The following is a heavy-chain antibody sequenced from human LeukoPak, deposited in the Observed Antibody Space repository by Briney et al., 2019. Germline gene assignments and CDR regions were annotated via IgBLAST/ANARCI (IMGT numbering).Heavy chain of an antibody. CDR1: GFTFSSYS. CDR3: ARDSYGSGSYSI. V-gene: IGHV3-21*01. D-gene: IGHD3-10*01. CDR2: ISSSSSYI. Sequence: KPGGSLRLSCAASGFTFSSYSMSWVCQAPGKGLEWVSSISSSSSYIYYADSVKGRFTISRDNTKNSLYLQMNSLRAEDTAVYYCARDSYGSGSYSIWGQGTLVTVSS. J-gene: IGHJ4*02.